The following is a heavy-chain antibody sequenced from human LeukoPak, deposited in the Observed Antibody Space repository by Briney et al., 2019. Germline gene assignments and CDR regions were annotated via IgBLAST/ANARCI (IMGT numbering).Heavy chain of an antibody. CDR1: GYTFTGYC. J-gene: IGHJ3*02. Sequence: ASVKVSCKASGYTFTGYCMHWVRQAPGQGLEWMGWINPSSGGTNYAQKFQGRVTMTRDTSISTAYMELSRLRSDDTAVYYCARGRKQWLVRDAFDIWGQGTMVTVSS. CDR2: INPSSGGT. V-gene: IGHV1-2*02. D-gene: IGHD6-19*01. CDR3: ARGRKQWLVRDAFDI.